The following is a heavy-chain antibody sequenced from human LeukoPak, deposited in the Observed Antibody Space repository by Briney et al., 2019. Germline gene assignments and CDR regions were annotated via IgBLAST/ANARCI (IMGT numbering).Heavy chain of an antibody. CDR3: AGRSSTSFYYYYYMDV. D-gene: IGHD2-2*01. V-gene: IGHV4-59*12. CDR1: GGSISSYY. J-gene: IGHJ6*03. Sequence: SETLSLTCTVSGGSISSYYWSWIRQPPGKGLEWIGYIYYSGSTNYNPSLKSRVTISVDTSKNQFSLKLSSVTAADTAVYYCAGRSSTSFYYYYYMDVWGKGTTVTVSS. CDR2: IYYSGST.